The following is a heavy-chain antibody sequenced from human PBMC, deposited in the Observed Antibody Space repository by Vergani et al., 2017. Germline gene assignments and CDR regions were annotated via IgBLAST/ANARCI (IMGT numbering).Heavy chain of an antibody. D-gene: IGHD3-22*01. CDR1: GFTFSSYG. J-gene: IGHJ4*02. V-gene: IGHV3-30*02. Sequence: QVQLVESGGGLVKPGGSLRLSCAASGFTFSSYGMHWVRQAPGKGLEWVAFIRYDGSNKYYADSVKGRFTISRDNSKNTLYLQMNSLRAEDTAVYYCAKDDDPYYDSSGYDGYFDYWGQGTLVTVSS. CDR3: AKDDDPYYDSSGYDGYFDY. CDR2: IRYDGSNK.